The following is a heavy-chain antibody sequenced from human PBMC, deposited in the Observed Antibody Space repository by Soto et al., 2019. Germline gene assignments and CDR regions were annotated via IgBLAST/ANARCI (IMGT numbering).Heavy chain of an antibody. CDR3: ARVPGYCTNGVRRTGDYWFDP. V-gene: IGHV4-34*01. Sequence: PSETLSLTCAVYGGSFSGYYWSWIRQPPGKGLEWIGEINHSGSTNYNPSLKSRVTISVDTSKNQFSLKPSSVTAADTAVYYCARVPGYCTNGVRRTGDYWFDPWGQGTLVTVSS. CDR2: INHSGST. D-gene: IGHD2-8*01. J-gene: IGHJ5*02. CDR1: GGSFSGYY.